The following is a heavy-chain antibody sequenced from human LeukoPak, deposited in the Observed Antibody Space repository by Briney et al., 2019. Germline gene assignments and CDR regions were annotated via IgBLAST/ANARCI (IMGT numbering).Heavy chain of an antibody. J-gene: IGHJ4*02. Sequence: GGSLRLSCAASGFTFSSYWMSGVGQARGKGLEWVANIKQDGSEKYYVDSVKGRFTISRDNAKNSLYLQMNSLRAEDTAVYYCARELRSGLTMIVVVMDYWGQGTLVTVSS. CDR3: ARELRSGLTMIVVVMDY. D-gene: IGHD3-22*01. V-gene: IGHV3-7*01. CDR2: IKQDGSEK. CDR1: GFTFSSYW.